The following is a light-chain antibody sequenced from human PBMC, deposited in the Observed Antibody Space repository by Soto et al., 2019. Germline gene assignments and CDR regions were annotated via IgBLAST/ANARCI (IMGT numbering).Light chain of an antibody. CDR1: QSVSNN. CDR3: QQYNIWPRT. V-gene: IGKV3-15*01. J-gene: IGKJ1*01. CDR2: GAS. Sequence: EIVLTQSPGTLSLSPGERATLSCRASQSVSNNYLAWYQQKPGQAPRLLIYGASTRATDFPARFSGSGSGTEFTLTISSLQSEDFAVYYCQQYNIWPRTFGQGTKVDIK.